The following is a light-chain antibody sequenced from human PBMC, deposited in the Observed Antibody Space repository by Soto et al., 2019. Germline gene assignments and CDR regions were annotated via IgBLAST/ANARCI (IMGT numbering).Light chain of an antibody. V-gene: IGLV2-14*03. CDR3: SSCTSSSTPVV. J-gene: IGLJ2*01. CDR2: DVA. CDR1: SSDIGGYSC. Sequence: QSALTQPASVSGSPGQSIAISCTGTSSDIGGYSCVSWYQQHPGKAPKLMIYDVASRPSGISNRFSGSKSGNTASLTISGLQAEDEADYYCSSCTSSSTPVVFGGGTKLTVL.